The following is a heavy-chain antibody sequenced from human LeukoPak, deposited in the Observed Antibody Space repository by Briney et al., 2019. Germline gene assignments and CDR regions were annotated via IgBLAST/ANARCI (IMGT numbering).Heavy chain of an antibody. D-gene: IGHD2-15*01. CDR1: GFSLSGYW. J-gene: IGHJ5*02. CDR3: ARDPRNVGLAP. Sequence: GGSLRLSCVASGFSLSGYWMYWVRQAPGKGLMYISRNNGDGSTTNYADVVKGRFTMSRDNVKNTLYLQMNSLRVEDTPVYYCARDPRNVGLAPWGQGTLVTVSS. CDR2: NNGDGSTT. V-gene: IGHV3-74*01.